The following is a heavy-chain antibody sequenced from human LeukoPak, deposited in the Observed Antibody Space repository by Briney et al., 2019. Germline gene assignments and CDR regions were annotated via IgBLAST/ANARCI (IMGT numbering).Heavy chain of an antibody. D-gene: IGHD1-26*01. Sequence: SETLSLTCTVSGDSISSGYYWGWIRQPPGEGLEWIGSIYHSGSTYYNSSLKSRVTISVDTSKNQFSLKLSSVTAADTAVYYCARDRGSQPFIDYWGQGTLVTVSS. CDR1: GDSISSGYY. J-gene: IGHJ4*02. CDR3: ARDRGSQPFIDY. CDR2: IYHSGST. V-gene: IGHV4-38-2*02.